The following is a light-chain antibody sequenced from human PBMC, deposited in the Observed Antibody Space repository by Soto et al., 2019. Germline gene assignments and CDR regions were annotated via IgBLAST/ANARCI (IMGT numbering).Light chain of an antibody. J-gene: IGKJ1*01. CDR2: DAS. CDR3: HQYTSYPCT. V-gene: IGKV1-5*01. CDR1: QSISSW. Sequence: DIRMTKSPSTLSASGGDRVTITCRASQSISSWLAWYQQKPGKAPKLLIYDASSLESGVPSRFSGSGSGTEFTLTISSLQPDDVATYYCHQYTSYPCTFCQGNTVESK.